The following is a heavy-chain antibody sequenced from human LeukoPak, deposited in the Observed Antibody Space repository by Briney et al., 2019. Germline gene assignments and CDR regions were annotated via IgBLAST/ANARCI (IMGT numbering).Heavy chain of an antibody. D-gene: IGHD3-16*01. V-gene: IGHV4-39*06. CDR2: MFYGGYT. CDR1: DGSVSSSSYY. CDR3: ARDANYHDSDAYYDALDI. J-gene: IGHJ3*02. Sequence: SETLSLTCTVSDGSVSSSSYYWGWIRQPPGKGLEWIGSMFYGGYTYYNPSLKSRVTISVDTSKNQFPLKLSSVTAADTAVYYCARDANYHDSDAYYDALDIWGQGTLVTVSS.